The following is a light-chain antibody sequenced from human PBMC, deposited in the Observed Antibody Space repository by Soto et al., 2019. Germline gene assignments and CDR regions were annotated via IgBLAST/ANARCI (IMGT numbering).Light chain of an antibody. CDR2: ATS. CDR3: LLYYGESHV. Sequence: QAVVTQEPSLTVSPGGTVTLTCGSSTGTVTSGHYPSWFQQKPGQAPTTVIYATSSKHSWTPARFSGSLLGGKAALTLSGVQPEDEAEYYCLLYYGESHVFGGGTKVTVL. V-gene: IGLV7-46*01. J-gene: IGLJ2*01. CDR1: TGTVTSGHY.